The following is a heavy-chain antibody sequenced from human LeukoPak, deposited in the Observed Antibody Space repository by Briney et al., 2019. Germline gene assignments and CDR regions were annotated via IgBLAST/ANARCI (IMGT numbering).Heavy chain of an antibody. CDR3: ARGRKRKQWLDYYFDY. V-gene: IGHV1-8*01. J-gene: IGHJ4*02. CDR2: MNPNSGNT. Sequence: ASVKVSCKASGYTFISYDINWVRQATGQGLEWMGWMNPNSGNTGYAQKFQGRVTMTRNTSISTAYMELSSLRSEDTAVYYCARGRKRKQWLDYYFDYWGQGTLVTVSS. CDR1: GYTFISYD. D-gene: IGHD6-19*01.